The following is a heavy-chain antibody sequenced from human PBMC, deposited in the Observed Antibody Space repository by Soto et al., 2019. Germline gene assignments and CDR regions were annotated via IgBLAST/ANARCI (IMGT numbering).Heavy chain of an antibody. CDR2: ISDSSSHI. J-gene: IGHJ6*02. D-gene: IGHD4-17*01. CDR3: AREDDYGYRYINYGLDV. Sequence: PGGSLRLSCAASGFMFSSYAMTWVRQAPGEGPEWVSGISDSSSHIYYSVSAKGRFTISRDNSKNTLYLQMNNLRVEDAALYFCAREDDYGYRYINYGLDVWGQGTTVTVSS. CDR1: GFMFSSYA. V-gene: IGHV3-23*01.